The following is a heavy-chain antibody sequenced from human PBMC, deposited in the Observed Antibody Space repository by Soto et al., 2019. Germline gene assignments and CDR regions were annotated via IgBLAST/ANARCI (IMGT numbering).Heavy chain of an antibody. CDR3: ARNLDIGPQTVFDS. CDR2: ITPSGDST. J-gene: IGHJ5*01. V-gene: IGHV1-46*01. CDR1: GDTSTSDY. D-gene: IGHD5-12*01. Sequence: QVQLVQSGAEVRKPGASVKVSCKASGDTSTSDYMHWVRQAPGQGLEWMGVITPSGDSTSYAQKFQGRVTMTRDTSTSLLYMELRSMTSDDTAVYYCARNLDIGPQTVFDSWGQGILVTVSS.